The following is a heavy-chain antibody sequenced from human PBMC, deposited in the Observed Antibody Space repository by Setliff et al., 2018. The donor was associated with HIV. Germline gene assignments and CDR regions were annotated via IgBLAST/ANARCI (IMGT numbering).Heavy chain of an antibody. CDR2: ISHSGNT. Sequence: PSETLSLTCTVSGDSINPHYWSWIRQPPGKGLEWIGCISHSGNTNFNPSLNSRVTISLDTSKNQFSLRLTSLTAADTAIYYCARSTVGAGASFPWGRGILVTVSS. D-gene: IGHD1-26*01. CDR3: ARSTVGAGASFP. J-gene: IGHJ5*02. V-gene: IGHV4-59*11. CDR1: GDSINPHY.